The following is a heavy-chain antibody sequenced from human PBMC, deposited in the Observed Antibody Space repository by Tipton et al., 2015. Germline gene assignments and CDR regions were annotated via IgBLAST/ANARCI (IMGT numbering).Heavy chain of an antibody. D-gene: IGHD3-3*01. CDR3: AGHLAYRDTWSAQGF. V-gene: IGHV4-4*02. J-gene: IGHJ4*02. Sequence: TLSLTCSVSGGSIDTRNWWSWVRQSPGKGLEWIGEIYQSGTTNYNPSLESRVTISIDTSKNQFSLKMTSVTAADTAVYYCAGHLAYRDTWSAQGFWGQGTLVTVSS. CDR1: GGSIDTRNW. CDR2: IYQSGTT.